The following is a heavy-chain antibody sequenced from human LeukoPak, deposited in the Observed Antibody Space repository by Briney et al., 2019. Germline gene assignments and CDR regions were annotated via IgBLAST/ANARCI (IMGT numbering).Heavy chain of an antibody. CDR2: IYHSGST. J-gene: IGHJ5*02. V-gene: IGHV4-4*02. CDR1: GGSISSSNW. Sequence: SETLSLTCAVSGGSISSSNWWSWIRQPPGKGLEWIGEIYHSGSTNYNPSLKSRVTISVDTSKNQFSLKLSSVTAADTAVYYCARVRGSGSYFSWFDPWGQGTLVTVSS. D-gene: IGHD1-26*01. CDR3: ARVRGSGSYFSWFDP.